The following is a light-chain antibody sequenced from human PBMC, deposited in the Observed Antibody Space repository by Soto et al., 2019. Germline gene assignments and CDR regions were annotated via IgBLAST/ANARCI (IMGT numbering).Light chain of an antibody. V-gene: IGLV2-14*01. J-gene: IGLJ1*01. CDR1: SSDVGGYNY. Sequence: QSALTQPASVSGSPGQSITISCTGTSSDVGGYNYVSWYQQHPGKAPKLMIYDVSSRPSGVSNRFSGSKSGNTASLTISGRQAEDEADYYCSSYTSSSTLYVFGTGTQLNVL. CDR2: DVS. CDR3: SSYTSSSTLYV.